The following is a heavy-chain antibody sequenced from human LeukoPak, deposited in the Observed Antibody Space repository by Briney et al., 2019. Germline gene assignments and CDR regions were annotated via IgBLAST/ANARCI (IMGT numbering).Heavy chain of an antibody. D-gene: IGHD3-10*01. CDR3: ARDASGGSGSYKYYFDY. J-gene: IGHJ4*02. Sequence: SETLSLTCTVSGGSISSYYWSWIRQPPGQGLEWIGYIYYSGSTDYNPSLKSRVTISVDTSTNQFSLKLSSVTAADTAVYYCARDASGGSGSYKYYFDYWGQGALVTVSS. V-gene: IGHV4-59*01. CDR2: IYYSGST. CDR1: GGSISSYY.